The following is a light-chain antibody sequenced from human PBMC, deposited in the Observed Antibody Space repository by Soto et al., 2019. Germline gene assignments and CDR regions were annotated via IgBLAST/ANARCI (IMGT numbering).Light chain of an antibody. J-gene: IGKJ1*01. CDR3: HQYGGSPRT. CDR1: QSVSSY. CDR2: DAS. Sequence: EIVLTQSPATLSLSPGERATLSCRASQSVSSYLAWYQQKPGQAPRLLIFDASNRATGIPARFSGSGSGTDFTLTISSLEPEDFAVYYCHQYGGSPRTFGQGTKVDI. V-gene: IGKV3-11*01.